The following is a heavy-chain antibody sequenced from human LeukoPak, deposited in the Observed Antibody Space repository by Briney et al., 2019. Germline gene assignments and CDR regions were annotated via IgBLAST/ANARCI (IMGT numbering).Heavy chain of an antibody. Sequence: AGGSLRLSCAASGFTFSSYAMSWVRQAPGKGLEWVSAISGSGGSTYYADSVKGRFTISRDNSKNTLYLQMNSLRAEDTAVYYCAKKTYYDFWGGYPTGMDVWGQGTTVTVSS. CDR3: AKKTYYDFWGGYPTGMDV. CDR2: ISGSGGST. J-gene: IGHJ6*02. D-gene: IGHD3-3*01. V-gene: IGHV3-23*01. CDR1: GFTFSSYA.